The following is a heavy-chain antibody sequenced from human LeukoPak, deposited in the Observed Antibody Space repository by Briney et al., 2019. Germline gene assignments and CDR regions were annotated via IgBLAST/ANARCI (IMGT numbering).Heavy chain of an antibody. CDR1: GFTFSSYS. Sequence: GGSLRLSCAASGFTFSSYSMNWVRQAPGKGLEWVSFISSSSSYIYYADSVKGRFTISRDNAKNSLYLQMNSLRAEDTAVYYCARVGYYYYDSSGYPPNFDYWGQGTLVTVSS. V-gene: IGHV3-21*05. D-gene: IGHD3-22*01. CDR3: ARVGYYYYDSSGYPPNFDY. CDR2: ISSSSSYI. J-gene: IGHJ4*02.